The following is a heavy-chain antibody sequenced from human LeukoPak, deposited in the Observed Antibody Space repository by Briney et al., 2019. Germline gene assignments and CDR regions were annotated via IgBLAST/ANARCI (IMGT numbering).Heavy chain of an antibody. J-gene: IGHJ4*02. CDR2: ISGSGGST. CDR1: GFTFSSYA. D-gene: IGHD3-22*01. CDR3: AREENYDSSGYRDFDY. V-gene: IGHV3-23*01. Sequence: GGSLRLSCAASGFTFSSYAMSWVRQAPGKGLEWVSAISGSGGSTYYADSVKGRFTISRDNSKNTLYLQMNSLRAEDTAVYYCAREENYDSSGYRDFDYWGQGTLVTVSS.